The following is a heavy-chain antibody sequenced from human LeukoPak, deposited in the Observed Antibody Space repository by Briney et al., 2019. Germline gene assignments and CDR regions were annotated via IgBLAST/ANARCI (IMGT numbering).Heavy chain of an antibody. CDR3: ARHTYGGNSDFPH. Sequence: PSETLSLTCTVSGGSISSFYWSWIRQPPGQGLEWIGYIYHSGSTNYNPSLKSRVTISVDTSKNQFSLKLSSVTAADTAVYYCARHTYGGNSDFPHWGQGSLVTVSS. J-gene: IGHJ1*01. CDR1: GGSISSFY. D-gene: IGHD4-23*01. CDR2: IYHSGST. V-gene: IGHV4-59*08.